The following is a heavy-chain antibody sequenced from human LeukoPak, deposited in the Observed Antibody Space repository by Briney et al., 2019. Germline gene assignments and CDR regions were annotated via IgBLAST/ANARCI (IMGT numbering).Heavy chain of an antibody. Sequence: PSQTLSLTCAVSGGSISSGGYSWSWIRQPPGKGLEWIGYIYHSGSTYYNLSLKSRVTISVDRSKNQFSLKLSSVTAADTAVYYCARADGSNRSNWFDPWGQGTLVTVSS. CDR1: GGSISSGGYS. CDR3: ARADGSNRSNWFDP. J-gene: IGHJ5*02. CDR2: IYHSGST. D-gene: IGHD1-14*01. V-gene: IGHV4-30-2*01.